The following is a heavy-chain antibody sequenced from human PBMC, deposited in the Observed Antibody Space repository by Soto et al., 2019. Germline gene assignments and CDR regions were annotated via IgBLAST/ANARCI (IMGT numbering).Heavy chain of an antibody. D-gene: IGHD6-13*01. J-gene: IGHJ4*02. V-gene: IGHV4-59*08. CDR3: ARRTWSTWCFDF. CDR1: GASRSNYY. CDR2: IYYNGYT. Sequence: SETLSLTCTVSGASRSNYYWSWFRQPPGKGLEWIGYIYYNGYTSYNPSLKSRVSISVDTSKNQFSLTLSSMTAADTAVYYCARRTWSTWCFDFWGQGTLVTSPQ.